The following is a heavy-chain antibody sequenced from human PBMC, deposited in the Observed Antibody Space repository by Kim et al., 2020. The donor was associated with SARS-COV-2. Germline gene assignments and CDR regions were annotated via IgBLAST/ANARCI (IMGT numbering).Heavy chain of an antibody. CDR2: ISYDGSNK. J-gene: IGHJ4*02. V-gene: IGHV3-33*05. D-gene: IGHD3-10*01. CDR1: GFTFSSYG. Sequence: GGSLRLSCAASGFTFSSYGMHWVRQAPGKGLEWVAVISYDGSNKYYADSVKGRFTISRDNSKNTLYLQMNSLRAEDTAVYYCARARDYYGSGRASLDYWGQGTLVTVSS. CDR3: ARARDYYGSGRASLDY.